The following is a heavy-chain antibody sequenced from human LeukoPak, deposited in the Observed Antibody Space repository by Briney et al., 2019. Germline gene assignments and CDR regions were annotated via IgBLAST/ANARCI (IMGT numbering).Heavy chain of an antibody. CDR3: ARDPHYYDSSGSGDAFDI. CDR2: IYSGGST. Sequence: GGSLRLSCAASGFTFSSNYMSWVRQAPGKGLEWVSVIYSGGSTYYADSVKGRFTISRDNSKNTLYLQMNSLRADDTAVYYCARDPHYYDSSGSGDAFDIWGQGTMVTVPS. CDR1: GFTFSSNY. V-gene: IGHV3-53*01. D-gene: IGHD3-22*01. J-gene: IGHJ3*02.